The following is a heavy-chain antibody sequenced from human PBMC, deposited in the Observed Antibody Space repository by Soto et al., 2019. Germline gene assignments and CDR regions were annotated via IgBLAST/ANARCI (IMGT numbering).Heavy chain of an antibody. CDR2: ISNDGSNK. V-gene: IGHV3-30*18. Sequence: GGSPRLSCAASGFSFSTYGVHWVRQAPGKGLEWVAFISNDGSNKYYADSVKGRFTIPRDNSKNTLYLQMNSLRAEDTAVYYCAKNRYSNYVGWFDPWGQGTLVTVSS. CDR3: AKNRYSNYVGWFDP. CDR1: GFSFSTYG. D-gene: IGHD4-4*01. J-gene: IGHJ5*02.